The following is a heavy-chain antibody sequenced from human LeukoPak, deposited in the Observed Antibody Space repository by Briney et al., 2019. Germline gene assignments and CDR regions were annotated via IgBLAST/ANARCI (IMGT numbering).Heavy chain of an antibody. J-gene: IGHJ3*02. D-gene: IGHD4-11*01. V-gene: IGHV1-46*01. CDR2: INPSGGST. CDR1: GYTFTSYY. CDR3: AALGVTTFDAFDI. Sequence: ASVNVSCKASGYTFTSYYMHWVRQAPGQGLEWMGIINPSGGSTSYAQKFQGRVTMTRDTSTSTVYMELSSLRSEDTAVYYCAALGVTTFDAFDIWGQGTMVTVSS.